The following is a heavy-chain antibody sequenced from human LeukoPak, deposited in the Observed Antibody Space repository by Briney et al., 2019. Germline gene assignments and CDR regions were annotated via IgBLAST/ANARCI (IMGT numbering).Heavy chain of an antibody. J-gene: IGHJ4*02. V-gene: IGHV3-7*01. CDR1: GFTFSSDW. CDR2: IKQDGSEK. CDR3: ARVVDSSGWYYFDY. D-gene: IGHD6-19*01. Sequence: GGSLRLSCAASGFTFSSDWMSWVRQAPGKGLEWVANIKQDGSEKYYVDSVKGRFTTSRDNAKNSLYLQMNSLRAEDTAVYYCARVVDSSGWYYFDYWGEGTLVTASS.